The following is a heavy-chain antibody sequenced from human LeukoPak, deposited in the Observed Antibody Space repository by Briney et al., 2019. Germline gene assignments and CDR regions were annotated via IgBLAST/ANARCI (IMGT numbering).Heavy chain of an antibody. J-gene: IGHJ5*02. V-gene: IGHV3-23*01. D-gene: IGHD2-2*01. Sequence: GGSLRLSCAASGFTFSSYAMSWVRQAPGKGLEWVSAISGSGGSTYYADSVKGRFTISRDNSKNTLYLQTNSLRAEDTAVYYCAKDVVVEGWFDPWGQGTLVTVSS. CDR3: AKDVVVEGWFDP. CDR1: GFTFSSYA. CDR2: ISGSGGST.